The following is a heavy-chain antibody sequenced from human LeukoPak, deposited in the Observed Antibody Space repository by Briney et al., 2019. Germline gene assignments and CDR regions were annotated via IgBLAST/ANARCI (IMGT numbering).Heavy chain of an antibody. CDR3: ARTPLVPAEPPLSDYYYYMDV. CDR1: GGSISSSNW. Sequence: SETLSLTCAVSGGSISSSNWWSWVRQPPGKGLEWIGEINHSGSTNYNPSLKSRVTISVDTSKNQFSLKLSSVTAADTAVYYCARTPLVPAEPPLSDYYYYMDVWGKGTTVTISS. V-gene: IGHV4-4*02. J-gene: IGHJ6*03. CDR2: INHSGST. D-gene: IGHD2-2*01.